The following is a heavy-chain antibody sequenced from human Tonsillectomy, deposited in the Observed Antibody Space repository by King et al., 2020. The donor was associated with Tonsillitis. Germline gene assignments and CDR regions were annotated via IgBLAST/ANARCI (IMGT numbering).Heavy chain of an antibody. CDR3: AKDSLCSTSCYTFDY. D-gene: IGHD2-2*02. V-gene: IGHV3-23*04. Sequence: VQLVESGGGLVQPGGSLRLSCAASGFTFSSYAKSWVRQAPGKGLEWVSSISGSGGSTYYADSVKGRFTISRANSKNTLYLQMNSLRAEDTAVYYCAKDSLCSTSCYTFDYWGQGTLVTVSS. J-gene: IGHJ4*02. CDR2: ISGSGGST. CDR1: GFTFSSYA.